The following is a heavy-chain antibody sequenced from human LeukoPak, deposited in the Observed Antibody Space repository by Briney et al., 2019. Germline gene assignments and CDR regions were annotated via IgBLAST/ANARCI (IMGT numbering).Heavy chain of an antibody. D-gene: IGHD4-23*01. CDR1: GGSISSGGYY. Sequence: SSETLSLTCTVSGGSISSGGYYWSWIRQPPGKGLEWIGYIYYTGSTNYNPSLKSRVTISVDTSKNQFSLELSSVTAADTAVYYCARVGFGNTPHPIDYWGQGTLVTVSS. V-gene: IGHV4-61*08. J-gene: IGHJ4*02. CDR3: ARVGFGNTPHPIDY. CDR2: IYYTGST.